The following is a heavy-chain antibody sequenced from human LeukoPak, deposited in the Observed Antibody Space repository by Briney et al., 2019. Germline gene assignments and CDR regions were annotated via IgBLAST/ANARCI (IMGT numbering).Heavy chain of an antibody. J-gene: IGHJ4*02. CDR3: ARVRFGELSMYYFDY. Sequence: PSETLSLTCSVSDGSINTISDYWGWVRQPPGKGLEWIGSVYYTGSTYYNAPFKSRVTISIDTSKNQFSLKLSSVTAADTAVYYCARVRFGELSMYYFDYWGQGTLVTVSS. V-gene: IGHV4-39*07. CDR1: DGSINTISDY. D-gene: IGHD3-10*01. CDR2: VYYTGST.